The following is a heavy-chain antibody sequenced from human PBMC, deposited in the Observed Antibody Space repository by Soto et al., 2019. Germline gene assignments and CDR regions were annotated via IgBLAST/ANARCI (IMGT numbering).Heavy chain of an antibody. CDR3: AKVPTSKYSSSSKNY. J-gene: IGHJ4*02. V-gene: IGHV3-23*01. D-gene: IGHD6-13*01. Sequence: GGSLRLSCAASGFTFSSYAMSWVRQAPGKGLEWVSAISGSGGSTYYADSVKGRFTISRDNSKNTLYLQMNSLRAEDTAVYYCAKVPTSKYSSSSKNYWGQGTLVTSPQ. CDR2: ISGSGGST. CDR1: GFTFSSYA.